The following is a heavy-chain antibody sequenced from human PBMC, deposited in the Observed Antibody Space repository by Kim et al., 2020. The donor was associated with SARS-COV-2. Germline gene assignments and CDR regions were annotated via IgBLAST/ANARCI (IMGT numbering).Heavy chain of an antibody. CDR1: GFTFSSYA. Sequence: GGSLRLSCAASGFTFSSYAMHWVRQAPGKGLEWVAVISYDGSNKYYADSVKGRFTISRDNSKNTLYLQMNSLRAEDTAVYYCARDRELGVWFGELLPLD. D-gene: IGHD3-10*01. J-gene: IGHJ4*01. CDR2: ISYDGSNK. V-gene: IGHV3-30*04. CDR3: ARDRELGVWFGELLPLD.